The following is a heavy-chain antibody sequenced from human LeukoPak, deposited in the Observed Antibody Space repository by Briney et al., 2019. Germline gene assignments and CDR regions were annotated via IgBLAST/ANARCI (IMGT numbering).Heavy chain of an antibody. CDR1: GYTFTSYG. CDR2: TSAYNGNT. Sequence: GASVKVSCKASGYTFTSYGISWVRQAPGQGPEWMGWTSAYNGNTNYAQKLQGRVTMTTDTSTSTAYMELRSLRSDDTAVYYCARGGYYYGSGSYLGWFDPWGQGTLVTVSS. CDR3: ARGGYYYGSGSYLGWFDP. J-gene: IGHJ5*02. V-gene: IGHV1-18*01. D-gene: IGHD3-10*01.